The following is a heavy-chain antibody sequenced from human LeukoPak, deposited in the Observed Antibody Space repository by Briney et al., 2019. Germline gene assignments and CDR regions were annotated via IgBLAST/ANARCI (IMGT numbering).Heavy chain of an antibody. Sequence: SETLSLTCTVSGYSISIGYYWDWIRQPPGKGLEWIGTFYHGGSTYYNPSLKSRVTISVDTSKNQFSLNLTSVTAADTALYHCARVYDYVWGSYRYTGAFDIWGQGTMVTVSS. CDR3: ARVYDYVWGSYRYTGAFDI. J-gene: IGHJ3*02. V-gene: IGHV4-38-2*02. D-gene: IGHD3-16*02. CDR1: GYSISIGYY. CDR2: FYHGGST.